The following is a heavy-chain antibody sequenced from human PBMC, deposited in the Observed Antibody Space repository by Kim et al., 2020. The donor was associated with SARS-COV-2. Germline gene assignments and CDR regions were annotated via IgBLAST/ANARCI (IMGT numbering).Heavy chain of an antibody. J-gene: IGHJ6*02. V-gene: IGHV3-21*01. Sequence: YIYYADSVKGRFTISRDNAKNSLYLQMNSLRAEDTAVYYCAREKSMDGMDVWGQGTTVTVSS. D-gene: IGHD6-6*01. CDR3: AREKSMDGMDV. CDR2: YI.